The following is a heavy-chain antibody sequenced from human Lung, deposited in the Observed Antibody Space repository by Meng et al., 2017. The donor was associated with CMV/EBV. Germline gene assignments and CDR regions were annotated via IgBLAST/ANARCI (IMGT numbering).Heavy chain of an antibody. V-gene: IGHV3-15*01. D-gene: IGHD6-19*01. J-gene: IGHJ4*02. CDR3: TTDKYSSGWFYNY. CDR2: IKSKTDGGTT. Sequence: VEAEGGLVTPGGSLRLSCAASGFTFSNAWMSWVRQAPGKGLEWVGRIKSKTDGGTTDYAAPVKGRFTISRDDSKNTLYLQMNSLKTEDTAVYYCTTDKYSSGWFYNYWGQGTLVTASS. CDR1: GFTFSNAW.